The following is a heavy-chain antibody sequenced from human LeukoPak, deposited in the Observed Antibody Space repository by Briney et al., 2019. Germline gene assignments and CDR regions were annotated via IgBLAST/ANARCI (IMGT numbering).Heavy chain of an antibody. D-gene: IGHD1-26*01. V-gene: IGHV3-33*01. J-gene: IGHJ4*02. Sequence: GGSLRLSCVVSGLSVINYGMHWVRQAPGKGLEWVAVIYYDGSNQYYADSVKGRFTVSRDNAKNTLYLQMDSLRAEDTAVYYCATDRNSGKYYDYWGQGTLVTVSS. CDR2: IYYDGSNQ. CDR3: ATDRNSGKYYDY. CDR1: GLSVINYG.